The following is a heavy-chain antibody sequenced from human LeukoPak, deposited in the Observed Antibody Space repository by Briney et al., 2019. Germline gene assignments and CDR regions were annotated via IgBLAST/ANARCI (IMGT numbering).Heavy chain of an antibody. CDR3: ARAGAYYGSGSYSN. J-gene: IGHJ4*02. D-gene: IGHD3-10*01. Sequence: ASVKVSCKASGYTFTSYGISWVRQAPGQGLEWMGWISAYNGNTNYAQKLQGRVTMTTDTSTSTAFMELRSLRSDDTAVYYCARAGAYYGSGSYSNWGQGTLVTVSS. V-gene: IGHV1-18*01. CDR2: ISAYNGNT. CDR1: GYTFTSYG.